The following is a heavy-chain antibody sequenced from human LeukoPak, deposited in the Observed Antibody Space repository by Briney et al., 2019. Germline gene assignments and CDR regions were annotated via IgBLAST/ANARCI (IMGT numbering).Heavy chain of an antibody. Sequence: GGSLRLSCAASGFTFSSYWMHWVRQAPGKGLVWVSRINSDGSSTSYADSVKGRFTISRDNAKNTLYLQMNSLSAEDTAVYYCARVGYYYDTLDAFDIWGQGTMVTVSS. CDR1: GFTFSSYW. CDR2: INSDGSST. J-gene: IGHJ3*02. V-gene: IGHV3-74*01. D-gene: IGHD3-22*01. CDR3: ARVGYYYDTLDAFDI.